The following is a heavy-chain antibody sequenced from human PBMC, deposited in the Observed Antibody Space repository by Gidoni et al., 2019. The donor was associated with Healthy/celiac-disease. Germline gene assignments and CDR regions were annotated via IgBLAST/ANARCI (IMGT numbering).Heavy chain of an antibody. CDR2: ISGSGGSK. Sequence: EVQPLESGGGLVQPGGSLRLSCAASGFTFSSYAMSWVRQAPGKGLEWGSAISGSGGSKYDADAVKGRFTISRDNSKNTLYLEMNNLRAEDTAVYYCAKGEVVAATRSAFDIWGQGTMVTVSS. CDR1: GFTFSSYA. D-gene: IGHD2-15*01. V-gene: IGHV3-23*01. J-gene: IGHJ3*02. CDR3: AKGEVVAATRSAFDI.